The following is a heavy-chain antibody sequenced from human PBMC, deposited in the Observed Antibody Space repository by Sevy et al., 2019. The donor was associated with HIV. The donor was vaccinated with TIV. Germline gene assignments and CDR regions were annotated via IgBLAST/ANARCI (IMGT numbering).Heavy chain of an antibody. CDR1: GFTFNTHA. CDR3: TRDSGYDPNHVPRHY. V-gene: IGHV3-30*04. CDR2: ISYAGSAT. Sequence: GGSLRLSCAASGFTFNTHAMHWVRQAPGKGLEWVAVISYAGSATYYTDSVKGRFTISRDNSKNKQYLEMTSLRVEDTAVYYCTRDSGYDPNHVPRHYWGQGPPVTVS. J-gene: IGHJ4*02. D-gene: IGHD2-15*01.